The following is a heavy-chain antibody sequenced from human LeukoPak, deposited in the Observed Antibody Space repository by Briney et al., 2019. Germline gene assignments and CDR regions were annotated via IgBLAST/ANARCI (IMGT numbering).Heavy chain of an antibody. V-gene: IGHV4-59*01. CDR2: IYYTGST. CDR3: ARPSRSISTAGAFDI. Sequence: PSETLSPTCTVSGGSISNYFWSWIRQPPGKGLEWIGYIYYTGSTNYNPSLKSRVTISVGTSKNQFSLKLSSVTAADTAVYYCARPSRSISTAGAFDIWGQGTMVTVSS. CDR1: GGSISNYF. D-gene: IGHD3-10*01. J-gene: IGHJ3*02.